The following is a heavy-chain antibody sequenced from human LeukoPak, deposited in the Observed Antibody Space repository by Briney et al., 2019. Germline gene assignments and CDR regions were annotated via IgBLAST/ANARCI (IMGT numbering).Heavy chain of an antibody. D-gene: IGHD3-10*01. V-gene: IGHV4-39*01. J-gene: IGHJ4*02. CDR1: GGSISSSSYY. CDR3: ARLYGSGSYGHY. CDR2: IYYSGST. Sequence: SETLSLTCTVSGGSISSSSYYWGWIRQPPGKGLEWIGSIYYSGSTYYNPSLKSRVTISVDTSKSQFSLKLSSVTAADTAVYYCARLYGSGSYGHYWGQGTLVTVSS.